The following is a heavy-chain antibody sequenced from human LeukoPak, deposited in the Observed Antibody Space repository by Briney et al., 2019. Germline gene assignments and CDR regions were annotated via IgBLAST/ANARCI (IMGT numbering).Heavy chain of an antibody. CDR3: TTPGSGSHNY. CDR1: GFTFSNAW. V-gene: IGHV3-15*01. Sequence: GGSLRLSCAASGFTFSNAWMSWVRQAPGKGLEWVGSIKSKTDGGTTDYAAPVKGRFTISRDDSKNTLYLQMNSLKTEDTAVYYCTTPGSGSHNYWGQGTLVTVSS. J-gene: IGHJ4*02. D-gene: IGHD3-10*01. CDR2: IKSKTDGGTT.